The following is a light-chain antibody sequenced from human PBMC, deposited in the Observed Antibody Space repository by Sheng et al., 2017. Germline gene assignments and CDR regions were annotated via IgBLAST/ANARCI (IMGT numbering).Light chain of an antibody. V-gene: IGKV3-20*01. J-gene: IGKJ1*01. CDR1: QTVISSF. Sequence: EIVLTQSPDTLSLSPGERATLSCRASQTVISSFLAWYQQKAGQAPRLLIYGASSRATGIPDRFSGSGSGTDFTLTISRLEPEDFAVYYCEQYGSSPRTLGQGTRVDIK. CDR3: EQYGSSPRT. CDR2: GAS.